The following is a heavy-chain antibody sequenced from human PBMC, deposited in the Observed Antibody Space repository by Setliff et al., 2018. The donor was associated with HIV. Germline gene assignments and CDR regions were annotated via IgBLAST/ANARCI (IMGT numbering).Heavy chain of an antibody. CDR3: ARSSGWSQYYFDY. Sequence: TLSLTCTVSGDSLSSGDYYWSWIRQPPGRGLEWVGYVYHTGATYYNPSLRSRLTLSVDTSTNQFSLRLSSLTAADTAVYYCARSSGWSQYYFDYWGQGTLVTVSS. J-gene: IGHJ4*02. CDR1: GDSLSSGDYY. D-gene: IGHD6-19*01. V-gene: IGHV4-30-4*08. CDR2: VYHTGAT.